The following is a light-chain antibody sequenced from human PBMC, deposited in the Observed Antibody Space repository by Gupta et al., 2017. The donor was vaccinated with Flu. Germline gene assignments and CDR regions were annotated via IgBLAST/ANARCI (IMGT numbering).Light chain of an antibody. J-gene: IGKJ4*01. CDR1: QSISNY. CDR2: DAS. Sequence: EIVMTHSPATLSVSPGERVTLSCGASQSISNYLAWYQQKAGQAPRLLIYDASTRATGIPARFSGTGSGTEFTLTISSLQSEDFAVYYCQHDNSYPHSFGGGTKLEI. V-gene: IGKV3-15*01. CDR3: QHDNSYPHS.